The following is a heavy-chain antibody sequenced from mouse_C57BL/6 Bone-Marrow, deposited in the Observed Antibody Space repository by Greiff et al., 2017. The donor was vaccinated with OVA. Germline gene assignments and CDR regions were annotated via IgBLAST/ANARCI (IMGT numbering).Heavy chain of an antibody. J-gene: IGHJ3*01. CDR1: GFTFSSYG. CDR2: ISSGGSYT. Sequence: EVQLVESGADFVKPGGSLKLSCAASGFTFSSYGMSWVRQTPDKRLEWVATISSGGSYTYYPDSVKGRFTISRDNAKNTLYLQMSSLKSEDTAMYYCARQRWFADWGKGTLVTVSA. V-gene: IGHV5-6*01. CDR3: ARQRWFAD.